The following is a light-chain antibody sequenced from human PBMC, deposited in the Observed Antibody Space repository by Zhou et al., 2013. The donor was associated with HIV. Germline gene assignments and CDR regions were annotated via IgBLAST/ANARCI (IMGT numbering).Light chain of an antibody. Sequence: IQMTQSPSSLSASAGDRVTITCRASQTISNYLNWYQQKPGKAPTLLIYKASNLQSGVPSRFSGSGSGADFTLTISCLQSEDFATYYCQQYYSYPSTFGQGTDLEIK. J-gene: IGKJ1*01. CDR2: KAS. V-gene: IGKV1-6*02. CDR1: QTISNY. CDR3: QQYYSYPST.